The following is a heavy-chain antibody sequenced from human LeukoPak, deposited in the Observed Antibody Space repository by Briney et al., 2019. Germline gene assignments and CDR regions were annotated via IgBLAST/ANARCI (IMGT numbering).Heavy chain of an antibody. Sequence: ASVKVSCKASGGTFSSYAISWVRQAPGQGLEWMGGIIPIFGTANYAQKFQGRVTITADESTSTAYMELSSLRSEDTAVYYCARSQRAGGQWSFDYWGQGTLVTVSS. V-gene: IGHV1-69*13. D-gene: IGHD2-8*01. J-gene: IGHJ4*02. CDR3: ARSQRAGGQWSFDY. CDR2: IIPIFGTA. CDR1: GGTFSSYA.